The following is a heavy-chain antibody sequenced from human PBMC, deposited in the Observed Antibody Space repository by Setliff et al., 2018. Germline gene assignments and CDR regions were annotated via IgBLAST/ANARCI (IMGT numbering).Heavy chain of an antibody. Sequence: GGSLRLSCTVYGFSFNKYWMYWVRQAPGKGLEWVSRINGDATITNYADSVKGRFTISRDNGRNTLYLQINSLRGEDTGVYFCAALDWGENFYNVDAWGKGTTVTVSS. J-gene: IGHJ6*03. CDR2: INGDATIT. D-gene: IGHD7-27*01. CDR1: GFSFNKYW. CDR3: AALDWGENFYNVDA. V-gene: IGHV3-74*01.